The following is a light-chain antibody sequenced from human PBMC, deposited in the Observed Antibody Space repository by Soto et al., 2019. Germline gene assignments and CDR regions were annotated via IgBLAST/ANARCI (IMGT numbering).Light chain of an antibody. CDR1: QYIDTY. V-gene: IGKV1-39*01. J-gene: IGKJ2*01. CDR3: QQSYTSLYT. CDR2: AAS. Sequence: DIQMTQSPSSLSASVGDRVTITCRASQYIDTYLNWYQQKPGKAPKLLIYAASSLQSGVPSRFCGSGSGTDFTLTINNLQPEDFATYYCQQSYTSLYTFGQGTKLEIK.